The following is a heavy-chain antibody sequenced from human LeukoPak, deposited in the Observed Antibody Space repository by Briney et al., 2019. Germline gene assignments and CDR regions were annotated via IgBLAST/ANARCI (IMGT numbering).Heavy chain of an antibody. CDR3: TKDPYCTGGNCYGAASDY. Sequence: PGGSLRLSCAASGFTFSNFAMTWARQAPGKGLDWVSTISGSAVSTYYADSVKGRFTISRDNSKNTLFLQMNSLRVEDTAIYYCTKDPYCTGGNCYGAASDYWGQGTLVTVSS. V-gene: IGHV3-23*01. CDR2: ISGSAVST. D-gene: IGHD2-15*01. CDR1: GFTFSNFA. J-gene: IGHJ4*02.